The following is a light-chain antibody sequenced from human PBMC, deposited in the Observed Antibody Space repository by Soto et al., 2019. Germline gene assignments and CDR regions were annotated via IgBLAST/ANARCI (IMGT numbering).Light chain of an antibody. Sequence: ENVLTQSPGTLSLSPWERATLSCRASQTVRTNYLAWFQHKPGQAPRLLIYGASSRATGIPDRFSGSGSGTDFTLTINRLEPEDFAVYFCQQYSDSPLTFGGGTKVEIK. J-gene: IGKJ4*01. CDR1: QTVRTNY. CDR2: GAS. V-gene: IGKV3-20*01. CDR3: QQYSDSPLT.